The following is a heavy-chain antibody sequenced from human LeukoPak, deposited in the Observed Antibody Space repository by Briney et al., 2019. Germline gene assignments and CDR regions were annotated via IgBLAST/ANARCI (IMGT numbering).Heavy chain of an antibody. CDR1: GFTLSTNY. Sequence: PGGSLRLSCAASGFTLSTNYMNWVRQAPGKGLEWVSVLYSVGDKYYGDSVKGRFTIPRDNSKNTLYLQMNNLRAEDTAVYYCAGTKNIAAAGRLDYWGQGTLVTVSS. CDR2: LYSVGDK. CDR3: AGTKNIAAAGRLDY. V-gene: IGHV3-53*01. J-gene: IGHJ4*02. D-gene: IGHD6-13*01.